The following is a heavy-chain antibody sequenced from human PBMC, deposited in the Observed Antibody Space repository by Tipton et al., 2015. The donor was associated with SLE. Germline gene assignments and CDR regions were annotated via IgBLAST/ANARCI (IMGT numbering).Heavy chain of an antibody. D-gene: IGHD2-8*01. Sequence: TLSLTCAVYGGSFSGYYWSWIRQPPGKGLEWIGEINHSGSTNYNPSLKSRVTISVDTSKNQFSLKLSSVTAADTAVYYCARDRGVYWYFDLWGRGTLVTVSS. CDR1: GGSFSGYY. J-gene: IGHJ2*01. V-gene: IGHV4-34*01. CDR3: ARDRGVYWYFDL. CDR2: INHSGST.